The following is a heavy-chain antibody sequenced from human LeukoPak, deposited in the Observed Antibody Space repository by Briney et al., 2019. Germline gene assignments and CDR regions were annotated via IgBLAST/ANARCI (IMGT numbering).Heavy chain of an antibody. D-gene: IGHD3-16*02. CDR2: IFYSGST. J-gene: IGHJ5*02. Sequence: PSETLSLTCTVSGGSISSSSYYWGWIRQPPWKGLEWIGSIFYSGSTYYNPSLESRVTISVDTSKNQFSLKLTSVTVADTAVYYCARLVLDVWGSYRFDPWGQGTLVTVSS. V-gene: IGHV4-39*01. CDR1: GGSISSSSYY. CDR3: ARLVLDVWGSYRFDP.